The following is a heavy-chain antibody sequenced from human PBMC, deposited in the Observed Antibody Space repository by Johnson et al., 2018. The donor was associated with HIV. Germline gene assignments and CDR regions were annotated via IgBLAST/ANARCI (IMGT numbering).Heavy chain of an antibody. CDR3: NTHKEYQQFWGSSGWYESGAFDI. V-gene: IGHV3-15*01. J-gene: IGHJ3*02. D-gene: IGHD6-19*01. Sequence: EMQLVESGGGVVRPGGSLRLSCAASGSTFRNAWMSWVRQAPGKGLEWVGRIKSKNDGGTTDYAAPVKGRFTISRDDSKNTLYLQMTSLKTEDTAVYYCNTHKEYQQFWGSSGWYESGAFDIWGQGTMVTVSS. CDR2: IKSKNDGGTT. CDR1: GSTFRNAW.